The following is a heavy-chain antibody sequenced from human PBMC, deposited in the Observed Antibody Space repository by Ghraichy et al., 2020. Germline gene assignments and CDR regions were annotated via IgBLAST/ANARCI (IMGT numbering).Heavy chain of an antibody. V-gene: IGHV4-34*01. CDR2: INHSGST. CDR3: KGGDYYDSFSAFDI. D-gene: IGHD3-22*01. Sequence: GSLRLSCAVYGGSFSGYYWSWIRQPPGKGLEWIGEINHSGSTNYNPSLKSRVTISVDTSKNQFSLKLSSVTAADTAVYYCKGGDYYDSFSAFDIWGQGTMVTVSS. CDR1: GGSFSGYY. J-gene: IGHJ3*02.